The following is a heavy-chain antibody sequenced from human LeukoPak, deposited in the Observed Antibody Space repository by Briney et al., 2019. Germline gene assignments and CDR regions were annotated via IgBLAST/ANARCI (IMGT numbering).Heavy chain of an antibody. J-gene: IGHJ6*03. CDR3: AKEAGYMDV. Sequence: PGGSLRLSCAASGFTFSSYGMSWVRQAPGKGLEWVSIISGSGGGTYYADSVKGRFTISRDNSKNTVYLLMNSLRAEDTAVYYCAKEAGYMDVWGKGTTVTISS. V-gene: IGHV3-23*01. CDR1: GFTFSSYG. CDR2: ISGSGGGT.